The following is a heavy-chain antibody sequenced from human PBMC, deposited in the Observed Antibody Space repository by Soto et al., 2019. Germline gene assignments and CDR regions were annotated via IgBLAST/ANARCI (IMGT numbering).Heavy chain of an antibody. Sequence: GESLKISCKGSGYSFTTNWIGWVRQMPGKGLEWMGIIYPGDSETRYSPSFQGQVTISADKSISTAYLQWSSLKASDTATYYCARVRDGYKYYYYYGMDVWGQGTTVTVSS. CDR3: ARVRDGYKYYYYYGMDV. CDR1: GYSFTTNW. J-gene: IGHJ6*02. CDR2: IYPGDSET. D-gene: IGHD5-12*01. V-gene: IGHV5-51*01.